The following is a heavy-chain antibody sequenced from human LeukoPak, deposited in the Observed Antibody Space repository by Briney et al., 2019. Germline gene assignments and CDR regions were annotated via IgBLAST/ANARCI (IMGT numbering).Heavy chain of an antibody. CDR2: IGNNGGGI. D-gene: IGHD7-27*01. CDR1: GFTFSTYT. V-gene: IGHV3-23*01. J-gene: IGHJ4*02. Sequence: GSLRLSCAASGFTFSTYTMYWVRHPPGKRLEWVSIIGNNGGGIHYADSVKGRFTISRDNFKNVLYLQMNSLRVEDTAVYYCAIDPNWGTHSWGQGVLVTVSS. CDR3: AIDPNWGTHS.